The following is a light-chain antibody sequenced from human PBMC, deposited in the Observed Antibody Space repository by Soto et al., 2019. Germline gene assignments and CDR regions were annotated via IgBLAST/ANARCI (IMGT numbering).Light chain of an antibody. CDR2: DAS. CDR1: QSISSY. V-gene: IGKV1-33*01. J-gene: IGKJ4*01. CDR3: QQYDNLPLT. Sequence: DIQMTQSPSSLSASVGDRFTFTCRASQSISSYLNWYQQKPGKAPKLLIYDASNLETGVPSRFSGSGSGTDFTFTISSLQPEDIATYYCQQYDNLPLTFGGGTKADNK.